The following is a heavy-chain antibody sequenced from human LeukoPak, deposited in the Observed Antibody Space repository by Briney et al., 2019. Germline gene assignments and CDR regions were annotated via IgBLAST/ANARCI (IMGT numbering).Heavy chain of an antibody. D-gene: IGHD2-2*02. V-gene: IGHV4-39*01. CDR3: ASSVVVPAAILAAFDI. CDR1: GDSISSSSYY. J-gene: IGHJ3*02. CDR2: IYYSGST. Sequence: PSETLSLTCTVSGDSISSSSYYWGWIRQPPGKGLEWIGSIYYSGSTYYNPSPKSRVTISVDTSKNQFSLKLSSVTAADTAVYYCASSVVVPAAILAAFDIWGQGTMVTVSS.